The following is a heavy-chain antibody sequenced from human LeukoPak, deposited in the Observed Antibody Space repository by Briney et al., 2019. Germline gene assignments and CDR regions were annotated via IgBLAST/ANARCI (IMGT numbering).Heavy chain of an antibody. D-gene: IGHD4-17*01. CDR2: INKDGDAT. CDR3: TTWAFYHGLDA. CDR1: GFTFGAYA. Sequence: GGSLRLSCTASGFTFGAYAMHWVRQVPGEGLEWVSLINKDGDATYYADSVNGRFTISRDNSKNSLYLQMNSLRSEDSALYYCTTWAFYHGLDAWGQGSTVTVSS. V-gene: IGHV3-43*02. J-gene: IGHJ6*02.